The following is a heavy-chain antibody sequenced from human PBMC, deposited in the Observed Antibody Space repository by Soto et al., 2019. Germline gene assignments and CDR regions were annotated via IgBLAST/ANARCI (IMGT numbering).Heavy chain of an antibody. Sequence: QVQLVQSGAEVKKPGSSVKVSCKASGGTFSSYAISWVRQAPGQGLEWMGGIIPIFGTANYAQKFQGRVTITADESTSRAYKELSSLRSEDTALYYCAREGDAYGSSQDSFENWGQGTIVTVSS. D-gene: IGHD6-13*01. V-gene: IGHV1-69*01. CDR2: IIPIFGTA. CDR3: AREGDAYGSSQDSFEN. CDR1: GGTFSSYA. J-gene: IGHJ3*02.